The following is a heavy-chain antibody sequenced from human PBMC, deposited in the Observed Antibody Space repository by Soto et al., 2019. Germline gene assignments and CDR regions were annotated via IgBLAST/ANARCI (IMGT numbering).Heavy chain of an antibody. V-gene: IGHV1-69*13. CDR1: GGTFSSYA. D-gene: IGHD2-15*01. J-gene: IGHJ5*02. CDR3: ARDWGYCSGGSCYPSVGFPWFDP. CDR2: IIPIFGTA. Sequence: ASVKVSCKASGGTFSSYAISWVRRAPGQGLEWMGGIIPIFGTANYAQKFQGRVTITADESTSTAYMELSSLRSEDTAVYYCARDWGYCSGGSCYPSVGFPWFDPWGQGTLVTVS.